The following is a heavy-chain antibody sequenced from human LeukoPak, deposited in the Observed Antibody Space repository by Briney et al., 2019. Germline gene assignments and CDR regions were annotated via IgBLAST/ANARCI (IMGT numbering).Heavy chain of an antibody. CDR3: AREYDSSWPS. J-gene: IGHJ5*02. V-gene: IGHV3-21*04. CDR2: IGRSGSPT. CDR1: GFTFSSYS. Sequence: PGGSLRLSCAASGFTFSSYSMSWVRQAPGKGLEWVASIGRSGSPTFYADSVKGRFTISRDNSKNTLVQMNSLRAEDTAVYYCAREYDSSWPSWGQGTLVTVSS. D-gene: IGHD3-22*01.